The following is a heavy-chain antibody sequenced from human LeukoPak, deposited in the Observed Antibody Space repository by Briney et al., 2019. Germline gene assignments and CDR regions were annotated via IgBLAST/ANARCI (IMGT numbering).Heavy chain of an antibody. CDR2: TSSSSSYI. V-gene: IGHV3-21*01. CDR1: GFTFSSYS. J-gene: IGHJ4*02. D-gene: IGHD3-10*01. CDR3: ARSITMVRGVMVSY. Sequence: GGSLRLSCAASGFTFSSYSMNWVRQAPGKGLEWVSSTSSSSSYIYYADSVKGRFTISRDNAKNSLYLQMNSLRAEDTAVYYCARSITMVRGVMVSYWGQGTLVTVSS.